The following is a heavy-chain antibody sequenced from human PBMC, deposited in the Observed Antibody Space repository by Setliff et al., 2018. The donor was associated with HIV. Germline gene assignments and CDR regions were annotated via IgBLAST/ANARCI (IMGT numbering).Heavy chain of an antibody. D-gene: IGHD3-10*01. V-gene: IGHV1-18*01. J-gene: IGHJ5*02. CDR1: GYTFTTYG. Sequence: ASVKVSCKPSGYTFTTYGLSWVRQAPGQGLEWMGWISTYSDETSSSQNLQGRLTMTTDTSTSTAFMELRSLRSDDTAVYYCARDLAYMVRGRKFDPWGQGTLVTVSS. CDR2: ISTYSDET. CDR3: ARDLAYMVRGRKFDP.